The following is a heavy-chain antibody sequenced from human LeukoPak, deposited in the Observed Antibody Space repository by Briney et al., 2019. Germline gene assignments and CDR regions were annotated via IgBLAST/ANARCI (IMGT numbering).Heavy chain of an antibody. V-gene: IGHV1-8*01. CDR1: GYTFTSYD. Sequence: ASVKVSCKASGYTFTSYDINWVRQAPGQGLEWMGWMNPNSGNTGYAQKFQGRVTMTRNTSISTAYMELSSLRSEDTAVYYCARGTSYYYDSPSDYWGQGTLVTVSS. CDR2: MNPNSGNT. J-gene: IGHJ4*02. CDR3: ARGTSYYYDSPSDY. D-gene: IGHD3-22*01.